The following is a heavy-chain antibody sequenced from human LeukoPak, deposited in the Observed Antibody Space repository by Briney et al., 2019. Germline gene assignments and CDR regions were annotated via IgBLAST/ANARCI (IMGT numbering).Heavy chain of an antibody. CDR1: GCSISSYY. V-gene: IGHV4-4*07. J-gene: IGHJ6*03. D-gene: IGHD1-26*01. CDR3: ARSAKLRVYYYYMDV. CDR2: IYTTGST. Sequence: PSETLSFTCTVSGCSISSYYCSWIRQPAGKGLEWIGRIYTTGSTNYNPSLKSRVTMSVDTSKNQYSLRLSSVTAADTAVCYCARSAKLRVYYYYMDVWGKGTTVTVSS.